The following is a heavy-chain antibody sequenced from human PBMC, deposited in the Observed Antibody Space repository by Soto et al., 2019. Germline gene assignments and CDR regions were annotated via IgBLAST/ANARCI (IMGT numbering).Heavy chain of an antibody. CDR1: GGTFSSYA. V-gene: IGHV1-69*12. J-gene: IGHJ5*02. Sequence: QVQLVQSGAEVKKPGSSVKVSCKASGGTFSSYAISWVRQAPGQGLEWMGGIIPIFGTANYAQKFQGRVTITADESTSTAYVELSSLRSEDTAVYYWARDRVDFWCGYYTGGWFDPWGQGTLVTVSS. CDR3: ARDRVDFWCGYYTGGWFDP. D-gene: IGHD3-3*01. CDR2: IIPIFGTA.